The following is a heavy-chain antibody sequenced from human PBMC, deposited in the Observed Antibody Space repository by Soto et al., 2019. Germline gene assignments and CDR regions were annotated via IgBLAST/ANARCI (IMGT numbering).Heavy chain of an antibody. V-gene: IGHV4-61*05. CDR1: GGSSSSSSYY. CDR3: ARRYHYYYGMDV. Sequence: SETLSLTCTVSGGSSSSSSYYWTWIRQPPGKGLEWIGYVHNSGSTNYNPSLKSRVTISVDTSKNQFSLKLSSVTGADTAVYYCARRYHYYYGMDVWGQGTTVTVSS. CDR2: VHNSGST. J-gene: IGHJ6*02.